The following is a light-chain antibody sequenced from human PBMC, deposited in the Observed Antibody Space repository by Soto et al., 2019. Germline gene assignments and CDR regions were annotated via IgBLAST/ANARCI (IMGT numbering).Light chain of an antibody. J-gene: IGKJ3*01. V-gene: IGKV3-20*01. CDR3: QQYGSSPLGA. CDR1: QSVSSSY. CDR2: GAS. Sequence: EIVLTQSPGTLSLSPGERATLSCRASQSVSSSYLAWYQQKPGQAPRLLIYGASSRATGIPDRFSGSGSGTDFTLTISRLEPEDFAVYYWQQYGSSPLGAFGPGTKVDIK.